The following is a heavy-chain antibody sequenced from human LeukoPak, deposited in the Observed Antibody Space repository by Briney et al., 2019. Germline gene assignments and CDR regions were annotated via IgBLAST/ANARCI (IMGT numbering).Heavy chain of an antibody. V-gene: IGHV6-1*01. CDR3: ARDEMSDYYGSGPLYGMDV. J-gene: IGHJ6*02. D-gene: IGHD3-10*01. Sequence: SQTLSLTCAISGDSVSSNSAAWNWIRQSPSRGLEWLGRTYYRSKWYNDYAVSVKSRITINPDTSKNQFSLQLNSVTPEDTAVYYCARDEMSDYYGSGPLYGMDVWGQGTTVAVSS. CDR2: TYYRSKWYN. CDR1: GDSVSSNSAA.